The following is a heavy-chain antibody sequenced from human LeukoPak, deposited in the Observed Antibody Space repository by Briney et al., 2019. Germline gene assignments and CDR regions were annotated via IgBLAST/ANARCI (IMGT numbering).Heavy chain of an antibody. D-gene: IGHD6-19*01. CDR3: ARDEGSDYYYYYMDV. Sequence: RAGGSLRLSCAASGLSFSSYSMNWVRQAPGKGLEWVSSISSAGGYIHYADSVKGRFTISRDNAKNSLYLQMNSVRVEDTAIYYCARDEGSDYYYYYMDVWGKGTTVTVSS. V-gene: IGHV3-21*01. CDR2: ISSAGGYI. J-gene: IGHJ6*03. CDR1: GLSFSSYS.